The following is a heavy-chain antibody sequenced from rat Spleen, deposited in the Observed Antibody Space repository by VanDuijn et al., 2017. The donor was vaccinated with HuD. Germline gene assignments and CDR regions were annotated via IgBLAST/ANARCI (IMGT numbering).Heavy chain of an antibody. J-gene: IGHJ4*01. Sequence: QVQLKESGPGLVQPSQTLSLTCTVSGFSLTSNGVSWVRQPPGKGLEWIAAISSGGSTYYNSALKSRLSISRDTSKSQVFLKMNSLQTEDTAIYFCTRENLDVMDAWGQGASVTVSS. CDR2: ISSGGST. D-gene: IGHD4-6*01. CDR3: TRENLDVMDA. V-gene: IGHV2S12*01. CDR1: GFSLTSNG.